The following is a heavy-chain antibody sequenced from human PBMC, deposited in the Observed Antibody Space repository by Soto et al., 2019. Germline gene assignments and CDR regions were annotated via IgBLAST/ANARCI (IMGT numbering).Heavy chain of an antibody. J-gene: IGHJ5*02. CDR1: RGSISSYY. CDR2: IHRTGST. D-gene: IGHD3-10*01. Sequence: SETLSLTCSVSRGSISSYYWSWVRQPPGKGLEWIGFIHRTGSTKYNPSLESRVTISVDTSQNQLSLRLSSVTAADTAVYYCARESEGSGKNNWLDPWGEGIMVTVYS. CDR3: ARESEGSGKNNWLDP. V-gene: IGHV4-59*01.